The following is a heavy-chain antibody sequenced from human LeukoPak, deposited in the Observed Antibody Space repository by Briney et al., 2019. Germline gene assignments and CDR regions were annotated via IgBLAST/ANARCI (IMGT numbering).Heavy chain of an antibody. Sequence: SETLSLTCAVSGGSISSSNWWSWVRQPPGKWLEWIGEIYHSGSTNYNPSLKSRVTISVDKSKNQFSLKLSSVTAADTAVYYCARASHGGNEVADYWGQGTLVTVSS. V-gene: IGHV4-4*02. CDR3: ARASHGGNEVADY. CDR1: GGSISSSNW. CDR2: IYHSGST. J-gene: IGHJ4*02. D-gene: IGHD4-23*01.